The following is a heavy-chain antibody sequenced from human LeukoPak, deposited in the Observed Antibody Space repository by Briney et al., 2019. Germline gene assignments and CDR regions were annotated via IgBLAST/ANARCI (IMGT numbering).Heavy chain of an antibody. V-gene: IGHV4-38-2*02. Sequence: SETLSLTCTVSGYSISSGYYWGWIRQPPGRGLEWIGSIYHSGSTYYNPSLKSRVTISVDTSKNQFSLKLSSVTAADTAVYYCARVVDIVATIPDYWGQGTLVTVSS. D-gene: IGHD5-12*01. CDR2: IYHSGST. CDR3: ARVVDIVATIPDY. CDR1: GYSISSGYY. J-gene: IGHJ4*02.